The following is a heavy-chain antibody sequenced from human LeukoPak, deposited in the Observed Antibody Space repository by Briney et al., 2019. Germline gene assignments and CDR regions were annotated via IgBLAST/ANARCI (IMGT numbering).Heavy chain of an antibody. Sequence: PSETLSLTCAASGGSISSSYWSWIRQAPGKGLEWIGYISYSGTADYNPSLKSRVTISVDTSKSQFSLKLTSMTAADTAVYYCARHRVDELTGRASFDGWGQGTLVTVSS. CDR1: GGSISSSY. D-gene: IGHD3-9*01. V-gene: IGHV4-59*08. CDR3: ARHRVDELTGRASFDG. J-gene: IGHJ4*02. CDR2: ISYSGTA.